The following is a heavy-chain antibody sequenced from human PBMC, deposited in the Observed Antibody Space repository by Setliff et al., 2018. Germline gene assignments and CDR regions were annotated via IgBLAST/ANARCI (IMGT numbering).Heavy chain of an antibody. CDR1: GYSFTNNW. J-gene: IGHJ3*02. Sequence: PGESLKISCQGSGYSFTNNWIAWVRQMPGKGLEWMGIIYPGDSDTRYSPSFQGQVTMSADKSIRSAYLQWSSLKASDTAMYYCARLGYSDAFDIWGQGTMVTVSS. D-gene: IGHD5-18*01. CDR2: IYPGDSDT. V-gene: IGHV5-51*01. CDR3: ARLGYSDAFDI.